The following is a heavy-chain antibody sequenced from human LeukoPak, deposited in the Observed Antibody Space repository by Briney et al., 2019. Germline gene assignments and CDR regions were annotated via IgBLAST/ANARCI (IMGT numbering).Heavy chain of an antibody. Sequence: GGPRRLSCAASGFTFSSYSMNWVRQAPGKGLEWVSSISSSSSYIYYADSVKGRFTISRDNAKNSLYLQMNSLRAEDTAVYYCARGELTTVTSYYYYGMDVWGQGTTVTVSS. CDR2: ISSSSSYI. CDR1: GFTFSSYS. V-gene: IGHV3-21*01. CDR3: ARGELTTVTSYYYYGMDV. D-gene: IGHD4-17*01. J-gene: IGHJ6*02.